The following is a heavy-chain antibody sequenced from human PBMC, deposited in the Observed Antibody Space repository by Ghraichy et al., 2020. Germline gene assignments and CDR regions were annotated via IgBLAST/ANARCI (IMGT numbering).Heavy chain of an antibody. CDR1: GFTFSSYS. V-gene: IGHV3-48*02. J-gene: IGHJ4*01. CDR2: ISSDSSTI. D-gene: IGHD1-26*01. Sequence: LSLTCAASGFTFSSYSLNWVRQAPGKGLEWVSYISSDSSTIYYADSVKGRFTISRDNAKNSLSLEMNSLRDEDTAVFYCAMTYSGSYYKQYYFDYWGQGTLVTVSS. CDR3: AMTYSGSYYKQYYFDY.